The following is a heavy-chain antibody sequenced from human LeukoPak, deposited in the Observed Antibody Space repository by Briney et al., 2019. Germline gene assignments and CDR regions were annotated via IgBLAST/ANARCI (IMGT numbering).Heavy chain of an antibody. V-gene: IGHV4-38-2*02. CDR3: AREVESELLPTNWFDP. CDR2: IYHSGST. J-gene: IGHJ5*02. Sequence: SETLSLTCTVSGYSISSGYYWGWIRPPPGKGLEWIGIIYHSGSTYYNPSLKSRVTISVDTSKNQFSLKLSSVTAADTAVYYCAREVESELLPTNWFDPWGQGTLVTVSS. D-gene: IGHD2-15*01. CDR1: GYSISSGYY.